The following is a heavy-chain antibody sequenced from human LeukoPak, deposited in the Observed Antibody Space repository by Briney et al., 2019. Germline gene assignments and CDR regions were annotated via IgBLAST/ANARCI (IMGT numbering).Heavy chain of an antibody. V-gene: IGHV3-7*01. Sequence: GGSLRLSCAASGFTFSSSWMSWVRQAPGKGLEWVAMIKHDGSETYYGDSVKGRFTISRDNAENSLFLQMNSLWTDDTAVYYCARVEAPRNIVGSWGQGTLVTVSS. J-gene: IGHJ5*02. CDR3: ARVEAPRNIVGS. D-gene: IGHD1-26*01. CDR2: IKHDGSET. CDR1: GFTFSSSW.